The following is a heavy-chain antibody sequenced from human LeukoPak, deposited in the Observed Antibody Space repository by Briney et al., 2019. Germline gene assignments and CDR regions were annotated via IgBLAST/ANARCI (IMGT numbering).Heavy chain of an antibody. CDR3: ARRGTGTTPYFDY. D-gene: IGHD1-7*01. Sequence: PSETLSLTCTVSGGSISSSSYYWAWIRPPPGKGLEWIGSIYYTGSTYYNPSLKSRVTISVDTSKNQFSLKLSSVTAADTAVYFCARRGTGTTPYFDYWGQGTLVTVSS. J-gene: IGHJ4*02. CDR1: GGSISSSSYY. CDR2: IYYTGST. V-gene: IGHV4-39*01.